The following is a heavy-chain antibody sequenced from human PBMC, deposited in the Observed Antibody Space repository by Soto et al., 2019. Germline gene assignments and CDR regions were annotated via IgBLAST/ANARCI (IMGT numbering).Heavy chain of an antibody. Sequence: QVQLVESGGGLVKPGGSLRLSCAASGFTFSDYYMRWIRQAPGKGLEWVACISSSGSTIYYADSVKGRFTISRDNAKNPRELQMNSLRAEDTGVYYCARPPFYFDTSYSGYWGQGTLVTVSS. V-gene: IGHV3-11*01. CDR1: GFTFSDYY. CDR3: ARPPFYFDTSYSGY. D-gene: IGHD3-22*01. J-gene: IGHJ4*02. CDR2: ISSSGSTI.